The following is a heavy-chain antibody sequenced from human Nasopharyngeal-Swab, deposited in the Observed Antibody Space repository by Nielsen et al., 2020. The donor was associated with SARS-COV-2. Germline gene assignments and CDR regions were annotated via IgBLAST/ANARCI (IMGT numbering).Heavy chain of an antibody. CDR1: GGSISGYY. Sequence: SETLSLTCTVSGGSISGYYWSWIRQPPGKGLEWLGYIYDSRRTNYNPSFESRLTLSVDTSKNQFSLRLSSVTAADTAVYYCARQPWNDREFDYWGQGTLVTVSS. CDR2: IYDSRRT. J-gene: IGHJ4*02. CDR3: ARQPWNDREFDY. V-gene: IGHV4-59*08. D-gene: IGHD1-1*01.